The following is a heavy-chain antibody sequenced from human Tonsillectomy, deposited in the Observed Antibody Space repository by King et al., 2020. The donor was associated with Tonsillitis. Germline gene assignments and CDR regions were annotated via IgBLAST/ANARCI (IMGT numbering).Heavy chain of an antibody. CDR3: ARGATPREAHFDY. D-gene: IGHD4/OR15-4a*01. CDR2: IDPSDSYT. J-gene: IGHJ4*02. V-gene: IGHV5-10-1*03. Sequence: DVQLVESGAEVKKPGESLRISCTGSGYSFTSYWISWVRQMPGKGLEWMGRIDPSDSYTNYSPSFQGHVTISADKSISTAYLQWSSLKASDTAMYYCARGATPREAHFDYWGQGTLVTVSS. CDR1: GYSFTSYW.